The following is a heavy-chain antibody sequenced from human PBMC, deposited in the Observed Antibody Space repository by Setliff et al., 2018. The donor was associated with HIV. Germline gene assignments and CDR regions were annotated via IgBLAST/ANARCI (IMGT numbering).Heavy chain of an antibody. Sequence: PSETLSLTCAVYGGSLSGYYWSWIRQPPGKGLEWIGEVNHSGSSNLNPSFERRVTISGVPSKNQFSLRLSSLTAADTAIYYCARGRDSVLTPFDYWGQGTLVTVSS. V-gene: IGHV4-34*01. J-gene: IGHJ4*02. CDR1: GGSLSGYY. CDR2: VNHSGSS. D-gene: IGHD3-10*01. CDR3: ARGRDSVLTPFDY.